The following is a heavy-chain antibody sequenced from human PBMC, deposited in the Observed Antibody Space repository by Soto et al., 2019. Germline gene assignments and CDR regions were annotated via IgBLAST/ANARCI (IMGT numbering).Heavy chain of an antibody. Sequence: SETLSLTCAVSGGSISSSNWWSWVRQPPGKGLEWIGEIYHSGSTSYNPSLKSRVTISVDKSKNQFSLKLSSVTAADTAVYYCARNPIVVVPAAMVRWFDPWGQGTLVTVSS. D-gene: IGHD2-2*01. V-gene: IGHV4-4*02. CDR3: ARNPIVVVPAAMVRWFDP. CDR2: IYHSGST. J-gene: IGHJ5*02. CDR1: GGSISSSNW.